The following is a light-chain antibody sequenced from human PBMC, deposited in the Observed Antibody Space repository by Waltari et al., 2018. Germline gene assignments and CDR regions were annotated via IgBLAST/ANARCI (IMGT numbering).Light chain of an antibody. CDR2: GAS. V-gene: IGKV3-15*01. CDR3: HQYNNRPPYT. J-gene: IGKJ2*01. Sequence: TQSPATLSVSLGEIVTLTCRASERISINLAWYQHKPGQTPRLTIHGASKMATGVPARFAGSGSRTEFTLIISSLQSEDIAVYYCHQYNNRPPYTFGQGTKLEIK. CDR1: ERISIN.